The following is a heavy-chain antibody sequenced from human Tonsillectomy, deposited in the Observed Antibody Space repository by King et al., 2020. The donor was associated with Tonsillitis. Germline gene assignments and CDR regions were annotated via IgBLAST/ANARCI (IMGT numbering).Heavy chain of an antibody. D-gene: IGHD3-22*01. CDR2: INPNSGDT. CDR1: GYTFSGFY. Sequence: VQLVESGDEVKKPGASVKVSCKASGYTFSGFYIHWVRQAPGQGLEWMGWINPNSGDTNYAQGFHGRVTMTRDTSISTVYMELTSLRSDDTAVYYCARGSTMIVVVPTEYFQHWGQGTLVTLSS. J-gene: IGHJ1*01. V-gene: IGHV1-2*02. CDR3: ARGSTMIVVVPTEYFQH.